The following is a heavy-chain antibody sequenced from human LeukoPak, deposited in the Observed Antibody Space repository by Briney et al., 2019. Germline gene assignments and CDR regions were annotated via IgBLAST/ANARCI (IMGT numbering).Heavy chain of an antibody. J-gene: IGHJ4*02. Sequence: ASVKVSCKASGYTFTGYYMHWVRQPPGQGLEWIGRINPNSGRTNYEQKFQGRDTMTRDTSISTAYMELRRLRSDDTAVYYCARAEDYYDYVWGCHYWGQGTLVTVSS. V-gene: IGHV1-2*06. CDR2: INPNSGRT. D-gene: IGHD3-16*01. CDR1: GYTFTGYY. CDR3: ARAEDYYDYVWGCHY.